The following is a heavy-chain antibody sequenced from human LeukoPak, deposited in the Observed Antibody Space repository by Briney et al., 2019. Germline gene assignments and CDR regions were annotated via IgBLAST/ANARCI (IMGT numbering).Heavy chain of an antibody. D-gene: IGHD5-18*01. CDR1: GGSISNYY. CDR2: MSNSGST. CDR3: ARGRGYSYGLDY. J-gene: IGHJ4*02. Sequence: SETLSLTCTVSGGSISNYYWSWIRQPPGKGLEWIGYMSNSGSTNYNPSLKSRVTISVDTSENQFSLKLNSVTAADTAVYYCARGRGYSYGLDYWGQGTLVTVSS. V-gene: IGHV4-59*01.